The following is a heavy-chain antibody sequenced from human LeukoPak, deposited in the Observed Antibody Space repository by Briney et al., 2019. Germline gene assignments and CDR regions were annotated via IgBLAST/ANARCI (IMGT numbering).Heavy chain of an antibody. CDR1: GGSISSYY. J-gene: IGHJ5*02. D-gene: IGHD6-19*01. CDR3: ARRIAVAGQFDP. Sequence: SETLSLTCTVSGGSISSYYWSWIRQPPGKGLEWIGYIYYSGSTNYNPSLKSRVTISVDTPKNQFSLKLSSVTAADTAVYYCARRIAVAGQFDPWGQGTLVTVSS. CDR2: IYYSGST. V-gene: IGHV4-59*01.